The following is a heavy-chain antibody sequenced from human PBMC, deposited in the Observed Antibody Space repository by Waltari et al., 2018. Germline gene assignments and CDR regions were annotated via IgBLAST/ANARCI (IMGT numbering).Heavy chain of an antibody. D-gene: IGHD2-21*02. CDR2: ISSSSSTI. Sequence: EVQLVESGGGLVQPGGSLSLSCAASGFTFSSYSMKWVRQAPGKGLEWVSYISSSSSTIYYADSVKGRFTISRDNAKNSLYLQMNSLRAEDTAVYYCARGGTAVVTPFDYWGQGTLVTVSS. J-gene: IGHJ4*02. CDR3: ARGGTAVVTPFDY. V-gene: IGHV3-48*01. CDR1: GFTFSSYS.